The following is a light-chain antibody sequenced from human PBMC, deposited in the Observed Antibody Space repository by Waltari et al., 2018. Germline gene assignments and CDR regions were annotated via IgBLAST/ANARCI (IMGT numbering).Light chain of an antibody. J-gene: IGKJ2*01. CDR2: GAS. V-gene: IGKV3-20*01. CDR1: QSVTSSY. Sequence: EIVLTQSPGTLSLSPGEGVTLPCRASQSVTSSYVVWYQQKPGQALRLLIYGASSRATGIPDRFSGSGSGTDFTLTINRLEPEDFAVYYCQQYGSSPYTFGQGTKLEIK. CDR3: QQYGSSPYT.